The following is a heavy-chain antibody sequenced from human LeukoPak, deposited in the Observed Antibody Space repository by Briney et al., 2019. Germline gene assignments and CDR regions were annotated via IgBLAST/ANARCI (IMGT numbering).Heavy chain of an antibody. D-gene: IGHD3-22*01. Sequence: SETLSLTCTVSGGSISSSSYYWGWIRQPPGKGLEWIGSIYYSGSTYYNPSLKSRVTIFVDTSKNQFSLKLSSVTAADTAVYYCARRLHYYDSSGYYSPRAFDIWGQGTMVTVSS. CDR1: GGSISSSSYY. J-gene: IGHJ3*02. CDR2: IYYSGST. V-gene: IGHV4-39*01. CDR3: ARRLHYYDSSGYYSPRAFDI.